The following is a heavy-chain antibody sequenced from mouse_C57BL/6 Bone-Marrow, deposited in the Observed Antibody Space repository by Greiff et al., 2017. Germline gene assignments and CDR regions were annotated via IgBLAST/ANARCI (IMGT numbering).Heavy chain of an antibody. V-gene: IGHV1-78*01. CDR3: ARPHYYGSSYWYFDV. CDR1: GYTFTDHT. Sequence: QLQESDAELVKPGASVKISCKVSGYTFTDHTIHWMKQRPEQGLEWIGYIYPRDGSTNYNEKFKGKATLTADKSSSTAYMQLNSLTSEDSAVYFCARPHYYGSSYWYFDVWGTGTTVTVSS. CDR2: IYPRDGST. J-gene: IGHJ1*03. D-gene: IGHD1-1*01.